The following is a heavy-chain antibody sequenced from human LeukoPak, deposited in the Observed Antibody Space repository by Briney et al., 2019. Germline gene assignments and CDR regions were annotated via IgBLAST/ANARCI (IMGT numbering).Heavy chain of an antibody. CDR3: TREYFDWLFLDY. D-gene: IGHD3-9*01. Sequence: PGRTLRLSCTASGFTFGDYAMSWFRQAPGKGLEWGGFIRSKAYGGTTEYAASVKDRFTISRDDSKSIAYLQMNSLKTEDTAVYYCTREYFDWLFLDYWGQGTLVTVSS. V-gene: IGHV3-49*03. CDR1: GFTFGDYA. CDR2: IRSKAYGGTT. J-gene: IGHJ4*02.